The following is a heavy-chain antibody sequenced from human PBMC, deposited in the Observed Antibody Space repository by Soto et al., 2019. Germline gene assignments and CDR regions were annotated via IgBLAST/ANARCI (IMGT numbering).Heavy chain of an antibody. Sequence: SETLSLTCTVSGGSMSSSNWWNWVRQPPGKGLEWIGETHHSGRTNYNPSLKSRVTISVDTSKNQFSLKLSSGTAADTAVYYCARERPDGSRLDPWGQGTLVTVSS. CDR3: ARERPDGSRLDP. V-gene: IGHV4-4*02. CDR2: THHSGRT. CDR1: GGSMSSSNW. J-gene: IGHJ5*02. D-gene: IGHD6-13*01.